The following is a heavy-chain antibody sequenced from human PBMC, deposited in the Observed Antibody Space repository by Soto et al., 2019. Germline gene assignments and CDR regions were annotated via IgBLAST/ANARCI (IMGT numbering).Heavy chain of an antibody. CDR3: ARDYIDLWPHSFDF. V-gene: IGHV4-61*01. D-gene: IGHD3-10*01. CDR2: VHYSGST. CDR1: GGSVTSASYY. J-gene: IGHJ4*02. Sequence: QVQLQESGPGLVKPSETLSLSCTVSGGSVTSASYYWTWIRQPPGKGLEWIGCVHYSGSTNYNPSLKSRVTISADTSKNQFSLKLSSVTAADTAVYYCARDYIDLWPHSFDFWGQGTLVTVSS.